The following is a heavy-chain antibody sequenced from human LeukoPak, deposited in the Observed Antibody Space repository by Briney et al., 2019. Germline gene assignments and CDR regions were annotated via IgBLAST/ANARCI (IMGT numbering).Heavy chain of an antibody. Sequence: PGGPLRLSCAASGFTFSNYWMSWVRQAPGKGLEWVANIKQDGSEKYYVDSVKGRFIISRDNAKNSLYVQMNSLRADDTAVYYCVRLIVGAIDYWGQGTLVTVSS. D-gene: IGHD1-26*01. V-gene: IGHV3-7*01. CDR2: IKQDGSEK. CDR1: GFTFSNYW. J-gene: IGHJ4*02. CDR3: VRLIVGAIDY.